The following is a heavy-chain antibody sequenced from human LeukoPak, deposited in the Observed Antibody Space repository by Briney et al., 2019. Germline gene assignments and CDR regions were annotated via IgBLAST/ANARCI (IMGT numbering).Heavy chain of an antibody. CDR3: ATDWGFDS. J-gene: IGHJ4*02. Sequence: GGSLRLSCAASGFTFSSYSMNWVRQAPGKGLEWVSTIFVDGKTFYADSVKGRFTISRDNSTNTLFLQISGLRVDDAAVYYCATDWGFDSWGRGTLVTVSS. V-gene: IGHV3-53*01. CDR1: GFTFSSYS. D-gene: IGHD3-16*01. CDR2: IFVDGKT.